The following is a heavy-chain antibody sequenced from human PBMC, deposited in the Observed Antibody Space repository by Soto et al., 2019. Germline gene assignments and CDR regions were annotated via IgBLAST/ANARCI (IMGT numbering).Heavy chain of an antibody. V-gene: IGHV3-30-3*01. J-gene: IGHJ4*02. D-gene: IGHD6-6*01. CDR3: ARVHRLEYSSSYYFDY. CDR2: ISYDGSNK. Sequence: GGSLRLCCAASGFTFSSYAMHWVRQAPGKGLGWVAVISYDGSNKYYADSVKGRFTISRDNSKNTLYLQMNSLRAEDTAVYYCARVHRLEYSSSYYFDYWGQGTLVTVSS. CDR1: GFTFSSYA.